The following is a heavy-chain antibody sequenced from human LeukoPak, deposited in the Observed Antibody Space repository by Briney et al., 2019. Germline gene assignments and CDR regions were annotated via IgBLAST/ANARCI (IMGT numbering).Heavy chain of an antibody. V-gene: IGHV4-39*01. CDR1: GGSISSSSYY. CDR2: NYYSGST. J-gene: IGHJ4*02. CDR3: ARMDGYNDFDY. D-gene: IGHD5-24*01. Sequence: KASETLSLTCTVSGGSISSSSYYWGWTRQPPGKGLEWIGSNYYSGSTYYNPSLKSRVTISVDTSKNQFSLKLSSVTAADTAVYYCARMDGYNDFDYWGQGTLVTVSS.